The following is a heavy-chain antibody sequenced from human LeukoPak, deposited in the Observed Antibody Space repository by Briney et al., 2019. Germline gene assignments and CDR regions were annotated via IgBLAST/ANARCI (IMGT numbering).Heavy chain of an antibody. D-gene: IGHD5-18*01. CDR3: ARQEEDTNYWYFDL. V-gene: IGHV5-51*01. CDR2: IYPGDSDT. CDR1: GYSFTTYW. J-gene: IGHJ2*01. Sequence: GESLKISCKVSGYSFTTYWIGWVRQMPGKGLEWMGIIYPGDSDTKYSPSFQGQVTISADKSISTAYLQWSSLKASDTAMYYCARQEEDTNYWYFDLWGRGTLVTVSS.